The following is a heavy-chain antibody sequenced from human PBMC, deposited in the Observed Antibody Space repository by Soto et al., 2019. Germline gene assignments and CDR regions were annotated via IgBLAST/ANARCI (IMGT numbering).Heavy chain of an antibody. D-gene: IGHD4-4*01. J-gene: IGHJ4*02. Sequence: SETLSLTCTASGGSISSYYWSWIRQPPGTGLEWMWYIYSSGSTNYNPSLNRRFTISVDTSKNPFSLKLSSVTAADTTVYFCARDLANSNPYYFDYWGQGTLVTVSS. CDR2: IYSSGST. CDR1: GGSISSYY. CDR3: ARDLANSNPYYFDY. V-gene: IGHV4-59*01.